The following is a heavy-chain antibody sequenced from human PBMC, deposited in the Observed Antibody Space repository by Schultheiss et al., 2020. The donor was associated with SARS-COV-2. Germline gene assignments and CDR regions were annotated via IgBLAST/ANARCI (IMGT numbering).Heavy chain of an antibody. J-gene: IGHJ3*02. Sequence: GGSLRLSCAASGFTFSSYGMHWVRQAPGKGLEWVAVIWYDGSNKYYADSVKGRFTISRDNSKNTLYLQMNSLRAEDTAVYYCARVRDCSSTSCYTYSSGWSGAFDIWGQGTMVTVSS. CDR3: ARVRDCSSTSCYTYSSGWSGAFDI. V-gene: IGHV3-30*19. CDR1: GFTFSSYG. D-gene: IGHD2-2*02. CDR2: IWYDGSNK.